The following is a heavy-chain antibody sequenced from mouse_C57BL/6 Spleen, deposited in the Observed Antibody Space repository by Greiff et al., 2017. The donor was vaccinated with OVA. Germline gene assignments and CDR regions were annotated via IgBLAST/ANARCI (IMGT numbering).Heavy chain of an antibody. J-gene: IGHJ2*01. Sequence: VKLMESGAELVKPGASVKISCKASGYAFSSYWMNWVKQRPGKGLEWIGQIYPGDGDTNYNGKFKGKATLTADKSSSTAYMQLSSLTSEDSAVYFCARGYYGSSLDYWGQGTTLTVSS. V-gene: IGHV1-80*01. CDR2: IYPGDGDT. CDR3: ARGYYGSSLDY. CDR1: GYAFSSYW. D-gene: IGHD1-1*01.